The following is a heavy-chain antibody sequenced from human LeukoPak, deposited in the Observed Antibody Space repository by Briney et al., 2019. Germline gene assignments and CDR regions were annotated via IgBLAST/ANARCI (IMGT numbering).Heavy chain of an antibody. CDR2: IISIFGTA. J-gene: IGHJ1*01. CDR3: ARGGDSTWTNQYFQH. D-gene: IGHD1/OR15-1a*01. Sequence: SVKVSCKASGGTFSSYAIRWVRQAPGQGLEWMGGIISIFGTANYAQKFQGRVTITTDESTSTAYMELSSLRSEDTAVYYCARGGDSTWTNQYFQHWGQGTLVTVSS. CDR1: GGTFSSYA. V-gene: IGHV1-69*05.